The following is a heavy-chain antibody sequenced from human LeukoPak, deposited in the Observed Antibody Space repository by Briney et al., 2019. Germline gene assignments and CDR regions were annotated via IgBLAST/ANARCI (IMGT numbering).Heavy chain of an antibody. Sequence: SVKVSCKASGGTFSSYAISWVRQAPGQGLEWMGGIIPIFGTANYAQKFQGRVTITADESTSTAYMELSSLRSEDTAVYYCARARYDSSGYYVGPLDYWGQGTLVTVSS. V-gene: IGHV1-69*01. CDR2: IIPIFGTA. J-gene: IGHJ4*02. CDR1: GGTFSSYA. D-gene: IGHD3-22*01. CDR3: ARARYDSSGYYVGPLDY.